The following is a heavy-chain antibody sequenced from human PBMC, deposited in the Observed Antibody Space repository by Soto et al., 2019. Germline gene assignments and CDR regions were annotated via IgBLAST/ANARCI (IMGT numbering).Heavy chain of an antibody. D-gene: IGHD5-12*01. J-gene: IGHJ2*01. CDR3: AKGGDCGYDFWYFDL. CDR2: ITGSGDKT. Sequence: EVQLLESGGGLVQPGGSLRLSCAASGFTFSNYAMNWVRQAPGKGLEWVSSITGSGDKTYYADSVKGRFTISRDNSKNTLYLQMNSLRAEDTAVYSCAKGGDCGYDFWYFDLWGRGTLVTVSS. V-gene: IGHV3-23*01. CDR1: GFTFSNYA.